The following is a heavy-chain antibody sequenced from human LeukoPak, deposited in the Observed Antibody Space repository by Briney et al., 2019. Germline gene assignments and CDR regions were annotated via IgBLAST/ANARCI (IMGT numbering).Heavy chain of an antibody. D-gene: IGHD1-20*01. CDR3: AKDRPITGPKAAYFDY. V-gene: IGHV3-30*02. CDR1: GFTFSSYG. Sequence: GGSLRLSCAASGFTFSSYGMHWVRQAPGKGLEWVAFIRYDGSNKYYADSVKGRFTISRDNSKNTLYLQMNSLRAEDTAVYYCAKDRPITGPKAAYFDYWAREPWSPSPQ. CDR2: IRYDGSNK. J-gene: IGHJ4*02.